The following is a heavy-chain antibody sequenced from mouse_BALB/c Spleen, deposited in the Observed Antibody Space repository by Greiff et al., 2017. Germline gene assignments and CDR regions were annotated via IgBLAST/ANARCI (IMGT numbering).Heavy chain of an antibody. V-gene: IGHV14-3*02. J-gene: IGHJ3*01. Sequence: EVQRVESGAELVKPGASVKLSCPASGFNIKDTYMHWVKQRPEQGLEWIGRIDPANGNTKYDPKFQGKATITADTSSNTAYLQLSSLTSEDTAVYYCASGNYVGWFAYWGQGTLVTVSA. CDR1: GFNIKDTY. CDR2: IDPANGNT. CDR3: ASGNYVGWFAY. D-gene: IGHD2-1*01.